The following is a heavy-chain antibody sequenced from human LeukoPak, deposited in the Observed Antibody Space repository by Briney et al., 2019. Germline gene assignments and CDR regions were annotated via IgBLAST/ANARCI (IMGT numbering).Heavy chain of an antibody. V-gene: IGHV1-69*04. Sequence: SVKVSCKASGDTFSSYAISWVRQAPGQGLEWMGRIIPILGIANYAQKFQGRVTITADKSTSTAYMELSSLRSEDTAVYYCARDRLPWFGELLPNDYWGQGTLVTVSS. CDR1: GDTFSSYA. D-gene: IGHD3-10*01. CDR3: ARDRLPWFGELLPNDY. J-gene: IGHJ4*02. CDR2: IIPILGIA.